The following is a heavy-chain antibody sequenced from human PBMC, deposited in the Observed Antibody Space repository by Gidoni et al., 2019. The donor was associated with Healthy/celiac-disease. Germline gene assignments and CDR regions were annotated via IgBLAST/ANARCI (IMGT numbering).Heavy chain of an antibody. V-gene: IGHV3-33*01. CDR1: GFTFSSYG. CDR3: ARDSAVVVVAADGMDV. CDR2: IWYDGSNK. J-gene: IGHJ6*02. D-gene: IGHD2-15*01. Sequence: QVQLVESGGGVVQPGRSLRLSCAASGFTFSSYGMHWVRQAPGKGLEWVAVIWYDGSNKYYADSVKGRFTISRDNSKNTLYLQMNSLRAEDTAVYYCARDSAVVVVAADGMDVWGQGTTVTVSS.